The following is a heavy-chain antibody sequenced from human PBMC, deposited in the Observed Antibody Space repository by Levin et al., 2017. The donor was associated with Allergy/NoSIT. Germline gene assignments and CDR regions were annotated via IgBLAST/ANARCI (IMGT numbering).Heavy chain of an antibody. V-gene: IGHV4-59*01. CDR1: GGSISSYY. Sequence: SQTLSLTCTVSGGSISSYYWSWIRQPPGKGLEWIGYIYYSGSTNYNPSLKSRVTISVDTSKNQFSLKLSSVTAADTAVYYCARIMGSSWYHFDYWGQGTLVTVSS. CDR2: IYYSGST. J-gene: IGHJ4*02. D-gene: IGHD6-13*01. CDR3: ARIMGSSWYHFDY.